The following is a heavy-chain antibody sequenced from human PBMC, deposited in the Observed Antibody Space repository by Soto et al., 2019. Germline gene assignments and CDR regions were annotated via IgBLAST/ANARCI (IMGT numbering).Heavy chain of an antibody. D-gene: IGHD2-2*01. V-gene: IGHV3-21*01. CDR3: ARGHIVVLPAASRAYYYGLDV. CDR2: ISPSSDYI. Sequence: EVQLVESGGGLVKPGGSLRLSCAASGFTFSIYTMNWVRQAPGKGLEWVSSISPSSDYIYYADSLKGRFTNSRDNTKNSLYLQMNSLGVEETAVYYCARGHIVVLPAASRAYYYGLDVWGQGTTVTVSS. CDR1: GFTFSIYT. J-gene: IGHJ6*02.